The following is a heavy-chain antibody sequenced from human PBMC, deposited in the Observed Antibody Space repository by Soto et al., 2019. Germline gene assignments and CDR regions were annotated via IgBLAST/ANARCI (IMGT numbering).Heavy chain of an antibody. CDR1: GFTFGDYA. D-gene: IGHD3-16*01. CDR3: SRGGGYSYMAV. CDR2: VRSKDHGGTK. V-gene: IGHV3-49*03. J-gene: IGHJ6*03. Sequence: EVQLVESGGGLVQPGRSLRLSCTTSGFTFGDYAMSWFRQAPGKGLEWVGFVRSKDHGGTKVYAASVKGRFTISRDDSKSIAYLQMDSLKIEDTAVYYCSRGGGYSYMAVWGKGTTVTVSS.